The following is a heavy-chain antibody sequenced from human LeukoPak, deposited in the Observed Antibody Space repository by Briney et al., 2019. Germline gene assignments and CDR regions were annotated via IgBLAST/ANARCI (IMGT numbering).Heavy chain of an antibody. CDR1: GGSISSYY. J-gene: IGHJ4*02. CDR3: ARGSGSGSYYNGFDY. V-gene: IGHV4-4*07. D-gene: IGHD3-10*01. Sequence: SETLSLTCTVSGGSISSYYWSWIRQPAGKGLEWIGRIYTSGSANYNPSLKSRVTMSVDTSKNQFSLKLSPVTAADTAVYYCARGSGSGSYYNGFDYWGQGTLVTVSS. CDR2: IYTSGSA.